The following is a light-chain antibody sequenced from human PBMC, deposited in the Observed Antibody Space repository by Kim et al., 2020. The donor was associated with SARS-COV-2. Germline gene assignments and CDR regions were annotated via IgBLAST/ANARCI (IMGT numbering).Light chain of an antibody. J-gene: IGLJ2*01. CDR2: DVS. Sequence: GQSITNSCTGTSNDVGGYNYVSWYQQHPGKAPKLMIYDVSKRPSGVSNRFSGSKSGNTASLTISGLQAEDEADYYCSSYTSSSTVVFGGGTQLTVL. CDR3: SSYTSSSTVV. V-gene: IGLV2-14*04. CDR1: SNDVGGYNY.